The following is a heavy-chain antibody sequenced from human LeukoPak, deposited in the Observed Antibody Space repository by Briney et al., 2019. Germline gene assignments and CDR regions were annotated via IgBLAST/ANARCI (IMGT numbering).Heavy chain of an antibody. CDR3: ARETQSYGHHHNWFDP. Sequence: SQTLSLTCTVSGGSISSGRYYWSWIRQPAGKGLEWIGRIYTSGSTNYNPSLKSRVTISVDTSKNQFSLKLSSVTAADTAVYYCARETQSYGHHHNWFDPWGQGTLVTVSS. V-gene: IGHV4-61*02. J-gene: IGHJ5*02. D-gene: IGHD5-18*01. CDR2: IYTSGST. CDR1: GGSISSGRYY.